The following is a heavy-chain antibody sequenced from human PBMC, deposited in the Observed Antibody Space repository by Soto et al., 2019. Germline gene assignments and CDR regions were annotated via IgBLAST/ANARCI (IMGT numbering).Heavy chain of an antibody. CDR3: ARSYYGSGSLAVFDY. CDR2: IYYSGST. J-gene: IGHJ4*02. V-gene: IGHV4-31*03. Sequence: SETLSLTCTVSGGSISSGGYYWSWIRQHPGKGLEWIGYIYYSGSTYYNPSLKSRVTTSVDTSKNQFSLKLSSVTAADTAVYYCARSYYGSGSLAVFDYWGQGTLVTVSS. D-gene: IGHD3-10*01. CDR1: GGSISSGGYY.